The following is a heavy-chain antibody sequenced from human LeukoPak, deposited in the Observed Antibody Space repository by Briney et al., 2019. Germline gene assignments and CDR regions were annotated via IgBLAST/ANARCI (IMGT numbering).Heavy chain of an antibody. CDR3: GSLWGSPFDY. Sequence: PGGSLRLSCAASGFTFSSYWMSWVRQAPGKGLEWVANIKQDGSEKYYADSVKGRFTISRDNSKNTLYLQMNSLRAEDTAVYYCGSLWGSPFDYWGQGTLVTVSS. J-gene: IGHJ4*02. D-gene: IGHD3-16*01. V-gene: IGHV3-7*01. CDR1: GFTFSSYW. CDR2: IKQDGSEK.